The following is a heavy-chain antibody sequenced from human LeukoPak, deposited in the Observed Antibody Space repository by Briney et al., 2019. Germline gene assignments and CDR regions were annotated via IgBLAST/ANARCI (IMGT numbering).Heavy chain of an antibody. V-gene: IGHV3-23*01. D-gene: IGHD3-9*01. CDR1: GFTFSSYA. CDR2: ISGSGGST. CDR3: AAQYYDILTGSNFYYGMDV. Sequence: GGPLRLSWAASGFTFSSYAMSWVRQAPGKGLEWVSAISGSGGSTYYADSVKGRFTISRDNSKNTLYLQMNSLRAEDTAIYYCAAQYYDILTGSNFYYGMDVWGQGTTVTVSS. J-gene: IGHJ6*02.